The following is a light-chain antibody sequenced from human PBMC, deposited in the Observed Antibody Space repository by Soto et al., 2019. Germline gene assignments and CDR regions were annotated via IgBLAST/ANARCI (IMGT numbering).Light chain of an antibody. CDR1: QSLLYSSTSKTY. Sequence: IVMTQSPDSLGVSLGERATISCKSNQSLLYSSTSKTYLAWYRQRPGQPPQLLIYWASTRAYGVPARFSGSGSGTDFTLTSSSLKAEDVAVYFCQQYYDTPTFGPGTRVDFK. J-gene: IGKJ3*01. V-gene: IGKV4-1*01. CDR2: WAS. CDR3: QQYYDTPT.